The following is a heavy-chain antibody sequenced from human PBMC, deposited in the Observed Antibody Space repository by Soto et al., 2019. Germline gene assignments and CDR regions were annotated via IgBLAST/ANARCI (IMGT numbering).Heavy chain of an antibody. CDR3: ARATPYYDSSGYFRYYFDY. CDR1: GFTFSSYW. D-gene: IGHD3-22*01. CDR2: IKQDGSEK. J-gene: IGHJ4*02. Sequence: HPGGSLRLSCAASGFTFSSYWMSWVRQAPGKGLEWVANIKQDGSEKYYVDSVKGRFTISRDNAKNSLYLQMNSLRAEDTAVYYCARATPYYDSSGYFRYYFDYWGQGTLVTVSS. V-gene: IGHV3-7*03.